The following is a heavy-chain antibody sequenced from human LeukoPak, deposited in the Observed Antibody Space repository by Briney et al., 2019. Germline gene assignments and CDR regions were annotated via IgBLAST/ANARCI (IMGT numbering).Heavy chain of an antibody. J-gene: IGHJ6*02. CDR1: GVSISSGDYY. Sequence: SETLSLTCTVSGVSISSGDYYWSWIRQPPGKGLEWIGYIYYSGSTYYNPSLKSRVTISVDTSKNQFSLKLSSVTAADTAVYYCARTVRSGCYSYYYYGMDVWGQGTTVTVSS. V-gene: IGHV4-30-4*01. CDR2: IYYSGST. CDR3: ARTVRSGCYSYYYYGMDV. D-gene: IGHD3-3*01.